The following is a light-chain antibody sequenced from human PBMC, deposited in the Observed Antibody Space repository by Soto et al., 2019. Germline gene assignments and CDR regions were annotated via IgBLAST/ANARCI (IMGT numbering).Light chain of an antibody. CDR3: LQYDDWHRT. V-gene: IGKV3-15*01. J-gene: IGKJ1*01. Sequence: EIVMTQSPAILSVSPGAIATLSVRAGQSVSNNLDWYQQKPGQTPRLVIYGASNRATGVPARFSGSGSGTDFTLTISSLQSEDFAVYYCLQYDDWHRTFGQGTKVDIK. CDR2: GAS. CDR1: QSVSNN.